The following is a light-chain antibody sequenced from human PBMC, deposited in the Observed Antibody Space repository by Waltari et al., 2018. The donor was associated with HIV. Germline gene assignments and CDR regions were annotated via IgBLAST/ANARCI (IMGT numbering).Light chain of an antibody. Sequence: ETVLTQSPGILSLSPGQRATLSCRSSQTFSTSYMAWYQQKPGQAPRLLIYCASSRSTGIPDRFSSSGSGTDFTLTISRLEPEDFAVYYCQQYGDSPALIFGGGTKVEIK. V-gene: IGKV3-20*01. CDR1: QTFSTSY. CDR2: CAS. CDR3: QQYGDSPALI. J-gene: IGKJ4*01.